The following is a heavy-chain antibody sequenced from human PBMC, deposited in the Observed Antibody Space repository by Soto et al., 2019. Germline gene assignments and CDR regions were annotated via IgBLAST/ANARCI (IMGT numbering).Heavy chain of an antibody. CDR2: ISAYNGNT. CDR1: GYTFTSYG. CDR3: ARDYYDSSGYVNWFDA. V-gene: IGHV1-18*01. D-gene: IGHD3-22*01. J-gene: IGHJ5*02. Sequence: ASVKVSCKASGYTFTSYGISWVRQAPGQGLEWMGWISAYNGNTNYAQKLQGRVTMTTDTSTSTAYMELRSLRSDDTAVYYCARDYYDSSGYVNWFDAWGQGTLVTVSS.